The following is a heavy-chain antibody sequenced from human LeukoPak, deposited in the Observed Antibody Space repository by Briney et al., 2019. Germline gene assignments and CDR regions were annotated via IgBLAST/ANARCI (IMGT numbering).Heavy chain of an antibody. D-gene: IGHD2-15*01. Sequence: GGSLRLSCAASGFTFSDYYMSWIRQAPGKGLEWVSYISSSGSTIYYADSVKGRFTISRDNAKNSLYLQMNSLRAEDTAVYYCARAFGYCSGGSCPNWFDPWGQGTLVTVSS. J-gene: IGHJ5*02. CDR1: GFTFSDYY. CDR2: ISSSGSTI. V-gene: IGHV3-11*01. CDR3: ARAFGYCSGGSCPNWFDP.